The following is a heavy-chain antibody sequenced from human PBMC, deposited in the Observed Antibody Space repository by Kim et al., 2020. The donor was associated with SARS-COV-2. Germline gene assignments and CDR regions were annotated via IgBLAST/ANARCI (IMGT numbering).Heavy chain of an antibody. CDR1: GSTLIDIS. D-gene: IGHD5-12*01. CDR3: AINRDGYNDFNY. J-gene: IGHJ4*02. V-gene: IGHV1-24*01. CDR2: VEPEDGKI. Sequence: ASVKVSCKLSGSTLIDISMQWVRQAPGKGLEWMGGVEPEDGKIIYAQNFQGRVSMTEDTSTDTAYMELSSLRAEDTAVYYCAINRDGYNDFNYWGQGTRVTVSS.